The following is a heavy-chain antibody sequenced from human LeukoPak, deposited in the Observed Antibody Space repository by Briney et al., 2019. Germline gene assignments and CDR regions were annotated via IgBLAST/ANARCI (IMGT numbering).Heavy chain of an antibody. Sequence: PGGSLRLSCAASGFTFSSYAMSWVRQAPGKGLEWVSAISGSGGSTYYADSVKGRFTISRDNAKNSLYLQMNSLRAEDTALYYCAKDIYYDSSGYYDYWGQGTLVTVSS. CDR3: AKDIYYDSSGYYDY. CDR2: ISGSGGST. V-gene: IGHV3-23*01. D-gene: IGHD3-22*01. CDR1: GFTFSSYA. J-gene: IGHJ4*02.